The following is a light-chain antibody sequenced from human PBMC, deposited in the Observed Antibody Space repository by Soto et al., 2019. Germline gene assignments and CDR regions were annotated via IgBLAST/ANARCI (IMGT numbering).Light chain of an antibody. CDR2: GAS. Sequence: EIVLTQSPGTLSLSPGERATLSCRASQSVSSSYLAWYQQNRGQAPRLLIYGASSRAAGIPDRFGGSGSGTAFTLTICSLEREDFAVYYFQQYWSTRWTFGQGTKVEIK. J-gene: IGKJ1*01. CDR3: QQYWSTRWT. CDR1: QSVSSSY. V-gene: IGKV3-20*01.